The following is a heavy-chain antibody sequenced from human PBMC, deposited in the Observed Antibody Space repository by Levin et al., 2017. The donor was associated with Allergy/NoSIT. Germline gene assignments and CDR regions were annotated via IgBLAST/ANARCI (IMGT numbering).Heavy chain of an antibody. Sequence: GESLKISCKGSGYSFTSYWIGWVRQMPGKGLEWMGIIYPGDSDTRYSPSFQGQVTISADKSISTAYLQWSSLKASDTAMYYCATTKGTDIVVVPAAINFDYWGQGTLVTVSS. CDR3: ATTKGTDIVVVPAAINFDY. D-gene: IGHD2-2*01. CDR2: IYPGDSDT. J-gene: IGHJ4*02. V-gene: IGHV5-51*01. CDR1: GYSFTSYW.